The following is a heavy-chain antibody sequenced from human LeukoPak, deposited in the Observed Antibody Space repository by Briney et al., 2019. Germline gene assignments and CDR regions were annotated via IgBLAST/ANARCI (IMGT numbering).Heavy chain of an antibody. D-gene: IGHD3-22*01. CDR1: GFTVSSNY. Sequence: QPGGSLRLSCAASGFTVSSNYMSWVRQAPGKGLEWVSVIYSGGSTYYADSVKGRFTISRDNSKNTLYLQMNSLRAEDTAVYYCARDYDSSGYYSPGAFDIWGQGTMVTVSS. V-gene: IGHV3-66*01. CDR2: IYSGGST. J-gene: IGHJ3*02. CDR3: ARDYDSSGYYSPGAFDI.